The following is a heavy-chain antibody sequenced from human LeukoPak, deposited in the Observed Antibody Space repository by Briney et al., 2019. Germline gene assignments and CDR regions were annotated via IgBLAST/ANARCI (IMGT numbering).Heavy chain of an antibody. CDR3: GRGHFDSRGYYHSDS. J-gene: IGHJ4*02. Sequence: SETLSLTCTVSAGPITSYYWTWIRQPAGKGLEWIGRIDVTGKTSYNPTLKSRVTMSLDTSKNQFSVNLNSVTAADTAVYYCGRGHFDSRGYYHSDSWGQGTLVTVSS. CDR1: AGPITSYY. D-gene: IGHD3-22*01. CDR2: IDVTGKT. V-gene: IGHV4-4*07.